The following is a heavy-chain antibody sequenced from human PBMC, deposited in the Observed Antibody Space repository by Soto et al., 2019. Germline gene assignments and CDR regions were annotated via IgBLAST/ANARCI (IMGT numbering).Heavy chain of an antibody. CDR3: ARDFAYFDS. V-gene: IGHV4-59*01. Sequence: SETLSLTCTVSDGSISNFYWSWIRQPPGKGLEWIGYISSSGNTNYNPSLKSRVSISVDTSKNQFSLNLDSVTAADTAVYFCARDFAYFDSWGQGTLVTVSS. D-gene: IGHD3-3*01. CDR1: DGSISNFY. J-gene: IGHJ4*02. CDR2: ISSSGNT.